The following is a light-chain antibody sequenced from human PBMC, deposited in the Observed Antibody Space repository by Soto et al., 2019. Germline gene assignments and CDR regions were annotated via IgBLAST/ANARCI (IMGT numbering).Light chain of an antibody. CDR1: QSISSW. CDR2: KAS. Sequence: DIQMTQSPSTLSASVGDRVTITCRASQSISSWLAWYQQKPGKAPKLLIYKASSLESGVPSRFSGSGSGTEFTLTISSLQPDDFATYYCQQYNSYPYTFGQRTKLELQ. J-gene: IGKJ2*01. V-gene: IGKV1-5*03. CDR3: QQYNSYPYT.